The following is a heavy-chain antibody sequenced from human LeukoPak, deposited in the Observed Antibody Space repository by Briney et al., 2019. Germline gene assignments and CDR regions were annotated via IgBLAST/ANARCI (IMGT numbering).Heavy chain of an antibody. CDR3: ARFPDYYDSSGQLNY. Sequence: PGGSLRLSCAASGFTFSRYWMSWVRQAPRKGLEWVANIKQDGSEKYYVDSVKGRFTISRDNAKNSLYLQMNSLRAEDTAVYYCARFPDYYDSSGQLNYWGQGTLVTVSS. V-gene: IGHV3-7*01. CDR1: GFTFSRYW. D-gene: IGHD3-22*01. CDR2: IKQDGSEK. J-gene: IGHJ4*02.